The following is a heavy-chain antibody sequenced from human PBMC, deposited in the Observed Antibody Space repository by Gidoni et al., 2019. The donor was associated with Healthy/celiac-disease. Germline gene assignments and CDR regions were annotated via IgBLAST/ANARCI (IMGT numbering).Heavy chain of an antibody. Sequence: QVQLVESGGGVAQPGGSLRLSCAASGFTFSSYGMPWVRQAPGKGLAWVAVIWYDGSNKYYADSVKGRFTIYRDNSNNTLYLQMNILRADDTAVYYCARPVYDFWSGYYSYVSLRNYGMDVWGQGTTVTVSS. J-gene: IGHJ6*02. CDR2: IWYDGSNK. D-gene: IGHD3-3*01. CDR3: ARPVYDFWSGYYSYVSLRNYGMDV. V-gene: IGHV3-33*01. CDR1: GFTFSSYG.